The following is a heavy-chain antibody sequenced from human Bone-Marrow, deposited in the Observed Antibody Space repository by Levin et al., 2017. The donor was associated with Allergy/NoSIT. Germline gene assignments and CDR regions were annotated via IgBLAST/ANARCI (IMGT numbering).Heavy chain of an antibody. CDR1: GYTFTGHF. CDR2: INPKSGGT. J-gene: IGHJ4*02. V-gene: IGHV1-2*02. CDR3: AREGHLGLADNLDF. Sequence: ASVKVSCKASGYTFTGHFMHWVRQAPGQGLEWMGWINPKSGGTHFAPKFLGRVTLTRDTSISTVYMELTKVKSNDTALYFCAREGHLGLADNLDFWGQGILVTVSS. D-gene: IGHD3-16*01.